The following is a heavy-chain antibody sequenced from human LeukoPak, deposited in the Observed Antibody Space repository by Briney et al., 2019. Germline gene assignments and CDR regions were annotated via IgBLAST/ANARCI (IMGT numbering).Heavy chain of an antibody. CDR3: AKDGVWIGEKKANMDV. Sequence: PGGSLRLSCAASGFTFSSYWMHWVRQAPGKGLVWVSNINSDGSRTNYADSVRGRFTISRDNAKNTLYLQMNSLRAEDTAVYYCAKDGVWIGEKKANMDVWGKGTTV. D-gene: IGHD3-10*01. CDR2: INSDGSRT. V-gene: IGHV3-74*01. CDR1: GFTFSSYW. J-gene: IGHJ6*03.